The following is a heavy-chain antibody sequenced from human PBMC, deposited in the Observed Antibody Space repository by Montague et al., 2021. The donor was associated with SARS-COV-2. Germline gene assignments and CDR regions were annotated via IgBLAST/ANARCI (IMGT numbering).Heavy chain of an antibody. V-gene: IGHV4-59*01. Sequence: SVTLSLTCSVSGGSTSNYYWTWIRQSPGKGLQWIGYIFYTGSTKFNPSLKSRVSMSLDTSKNHFSLRLSAVTAADTARYYCARAQNICFIANCVNYFDLWGLGALVTVSS. J-gene: IGHJ4*02. D-gene: IGHD2-15*01. CDR3: ARAQNICFIANCVNYFDL. CDR2: IFYTGST. CDR1: GGSTSNYY.